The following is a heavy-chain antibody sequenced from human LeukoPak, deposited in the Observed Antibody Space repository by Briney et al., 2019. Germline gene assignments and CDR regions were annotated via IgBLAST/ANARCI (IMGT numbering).Heavy chain of an antibody. Sequence: SETLSLTCNVSGASISSDFWSWIRQPAGKGLEWVGRIFSSGIINYNPSLKSRLTMSVDTAKNQFSLNLSSVTAADTAVYYCAREGGSSRNFDYWGQEPWSPSPQ. CDR3: AREGGSSRNFDY. D-gene: IGHD6-13*01. J-gene: IGHJ4*01. CDR2: IFSSGII. CDR1: GASISSDF. V-gene: IGHV4-4*07.